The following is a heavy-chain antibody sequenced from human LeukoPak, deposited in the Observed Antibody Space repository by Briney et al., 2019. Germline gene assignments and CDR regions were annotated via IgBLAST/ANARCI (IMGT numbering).Heavy chain of an antibody. V-gene: IGHV3-74*01. Sequence: GGSLRLSCAASGFTFRSKWMHWVRQAPGKGLVWVSRINTDGSIRSYADFVKGRFTISRDNAKNTLYLEMNSLRVEDTAVYYCVRDLEIVTTPAGITPGDDFDYWGQGALVTVSA. CDR3: VRDLEIVTTPAGITPGDDFDY. CDR1: GFTFRSKW. CDR2: INTDGSIR. J-gene: IGHJ4*02. D-gene: IGHD1-1*01.